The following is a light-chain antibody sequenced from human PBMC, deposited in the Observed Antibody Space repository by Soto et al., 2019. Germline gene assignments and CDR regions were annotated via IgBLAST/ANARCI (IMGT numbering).Light chain of an antibody. CDR3: SSYTSIITLV. J-gene: IGLJ2*01. Sequence: QSALTQPASVSGSPGQSITISCTGTSSDVGGYNYVSWYQQHPGKAPKLMIYDVSNRPSGVSNRFSGSKSGNTASLTISGLQAEDEADYYCSSYTSIITLVFGGGTKVTVL. V-gene: IGLV2-14*01. CDR2: DVS. CDR1: SSDVGGYNY.